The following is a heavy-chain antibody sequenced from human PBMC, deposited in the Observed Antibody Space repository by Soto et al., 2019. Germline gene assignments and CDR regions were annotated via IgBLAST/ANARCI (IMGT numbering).Heavy chain of an antibody. V-gene: IGHV3-74*01. J-gene: IGHJ5*02. Sequence: GGSLRFSCAASGFTFANHWMHWVRQAPGKGLEWVSRVISDGKTIDYADSVKGRFTVSRDNAKNTLYLQMNSLRAEDTAVYYCATAEVDHWGPGTLVTVSS. CDR3: ATAEVDH. CDR1: GFTFANHW. CDR2: VISDGKTI.